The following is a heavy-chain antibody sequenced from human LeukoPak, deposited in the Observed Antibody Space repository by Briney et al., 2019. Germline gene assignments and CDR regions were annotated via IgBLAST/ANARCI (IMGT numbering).Heavy chain of an antibody. CDR2: IYYSGST. Sequence: KPSETLSLTCTVSGGSVSSGSYYWSWIRQPPGKGLEWIGYIYYSGSTNYNPSLKSRVTISVDTSKNQFSLKLSSVTAADTAVYYCAREEGVRGVPLFDPWGQGILVTVSS. D-gene: IGHD3-10*01. J-gene: IGHJ5*02. CDR3: AREEGVRGVPLFDP. CDR1: GGSVSSGSYY. V-gene: IGHV4-61*01.